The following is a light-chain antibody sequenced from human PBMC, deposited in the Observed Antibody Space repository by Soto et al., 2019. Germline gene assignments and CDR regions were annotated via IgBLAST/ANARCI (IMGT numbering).Light chain of an antibody. CDR2: GAS. CDR1: QNVNIN. V-gene: IGKV3D-15*01. CDR3: QQYKDWPPLT. J-gene: IGKJ4*01. Sequence: EIVMTQSPVTLSVSPGERVTLSCRASQNVNINLAWYQQRPGQAPRVLIYGASNRASGIPDRFSASGSGTDFTLTISSLEPDDFALYYCQQYKDWPPLTFGGGTRVEIK.